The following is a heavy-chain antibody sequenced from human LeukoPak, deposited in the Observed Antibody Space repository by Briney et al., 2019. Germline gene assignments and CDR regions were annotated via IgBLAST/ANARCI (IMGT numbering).Heavy chain of an antibody. Sequence: SETLSLTCTVSGGSFSSYYWGWIRQPPGKGLEWIGHIYYSGSTNYNPSLKSRVTISVDTSKNQFSLKLSSVTAADTAVYYCASPAAMSYYYMDVWGKGTTVTVSS. CDR3: ASPAAMSYYYMDV. CDR1: GGSFSSYY. J-gene: IGHJ6*03. V-gene: IGHV4-59*08. CDR2: IYYSGST. D-gene: IGHD2-2*01.